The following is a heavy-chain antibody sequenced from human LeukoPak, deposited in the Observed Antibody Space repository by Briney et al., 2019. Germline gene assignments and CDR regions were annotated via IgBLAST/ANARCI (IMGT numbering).Heavy chain of an antibody. D-gene: IGHD6-13*01. CDR1: GFTFSSYS. J-gene: IGHJ4*02. CDR2: ISSSSSTI. Sequence: GGSLRLSCAASGFTFSSYSMNWVRQAPGKGLEWISYISSSSSTIYYADSVKGRFTISRDNAKNSLYLQMNSLRAEDTAVYYCARSIAAAGTDFDYWGQGTLVTVSS. V-gene: IGHV3-48*04. CDR3: ARSIAAAGTDFDY.